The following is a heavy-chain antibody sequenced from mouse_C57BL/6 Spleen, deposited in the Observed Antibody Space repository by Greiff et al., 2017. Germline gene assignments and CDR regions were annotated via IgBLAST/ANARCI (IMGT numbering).Heavy chain of an antibody. CDR3: ARNYGSGYWYFDV. J-gene: IGHJ1*03. D-gene: IGHD1-1*01. CDR2: IYPGDGDT. CDR1: GYAFSSSW. V-gene: IGHV1-82*01. Sequence: QVQLQQSGPELVKPGASVKISCKASGYAFSSSWMNWVKQRPGKGLEGIGRIYPGDGDTNYNGKFKGKATLTADKSSSTAYMQLSSLTSEDSAVYFCARNYGSGYWYFDVWGTGTTVTVSS.